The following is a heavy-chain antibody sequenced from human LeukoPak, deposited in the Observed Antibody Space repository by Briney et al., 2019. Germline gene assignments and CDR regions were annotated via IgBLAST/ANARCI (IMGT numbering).Heavy chain of an antibody. V-gene: IGHV4-61*02. Sequence: TLSLTCTVSGGSISSGSYFWSWIRQPAGKGLEWIGRIYTSGSTNYNPSLKSRVTISVDTSKNQFSLKLSSVTAADTAVYYCATGDKYDRNGFDPWGQGTLVTVSS. CDR1: GGSISSGSYF. J-gene: IGHJ5*02. D-gene: IGHD3-9*01. CDR3: ATGDKYDRNGFDP. CDR2: IYTSGST.